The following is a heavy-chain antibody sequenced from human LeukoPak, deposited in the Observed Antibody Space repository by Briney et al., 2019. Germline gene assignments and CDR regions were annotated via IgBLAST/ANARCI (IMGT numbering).Heavy chain of an antibody. D-gene: IGHD4-17*01. CDR3: ARGRDYGDYVVAFDI. CDR2: ISAYNGNT. CDR1: GYTFTSYG. Sequence: GASVRVSCKASGYTFTSYGISLVRQAPGQGLEWMGWISAYNGNTNYAQKLQGRVTMTRDTSTSTVYMELSSLRSEDTAVYYCARGRDYGDYVVAFDIWGQGTMVTVSS. J-gene: IGHJ3*02. V-gene: IGHV1-18*01.